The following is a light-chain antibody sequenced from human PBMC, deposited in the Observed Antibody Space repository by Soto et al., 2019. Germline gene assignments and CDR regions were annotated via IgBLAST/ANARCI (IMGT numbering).Light chain of an antibody. V-gene: IGKV1-39*01. J-gene: IGKJ2*01. Sequence: DIQMNQSPSSLSASVGDRVTITCRACQSISSYLNWYQQKPGKAPKLLIYAASSLQSGVPSRFSGSGSGTDFTLTISSLQPEDFATYYCQQSYSTPYTCGQGTKLEIK. CDR2: AAS. CDR3: QQSYSTPYT. CDR1: QSISSY.